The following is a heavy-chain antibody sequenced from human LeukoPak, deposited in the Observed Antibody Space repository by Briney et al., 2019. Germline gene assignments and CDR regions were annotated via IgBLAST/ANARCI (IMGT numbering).Heavy chain of an antibody. CDR2: IIPILGIA. CDR1: GGTFSSYA. Sequence: SVKVSCKASGGTFSSYAISWVRQAPGQGLEWMGRIIPILGIANYTQKFQGRVTITADKSTSTAYMELSSLRSEDTAVYYCATCSGGSCYSLDYWGQGTLVTVSS. V-gene: IGHV1-69*04. D-gene: IGHD2-15*01. J-gene: IGHJ4*02. CDR3: ATCSGGSCYSLDY.